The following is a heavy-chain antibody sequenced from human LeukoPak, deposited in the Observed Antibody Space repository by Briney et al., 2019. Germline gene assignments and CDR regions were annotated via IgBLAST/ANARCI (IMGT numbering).Heavy chain of an antibody. Sequence: PSETQSLTCTVSGGSISSDYWSWLRQPPGKGLEWIGYIYYSGSTNYNPSLKSRVTISVDTSRNQFSRKLSSVTAADTAVYYCARVGYYGSGSYYPDYWGQGTLLTVSS. V-gene: IGHV4-59*01. CDR3: ARVGYYGSGSYYPDY. CDR1: GGSISSDY. D-gene: IGHD3-10*01. J-gene: IGHJ4*02. CDR2: IYYSGST.